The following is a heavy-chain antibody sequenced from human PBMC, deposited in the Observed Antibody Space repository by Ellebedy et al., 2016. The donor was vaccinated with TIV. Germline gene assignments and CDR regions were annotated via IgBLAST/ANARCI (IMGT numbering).Heavy chain of an antibody. J-gene: IGHJ4*02. CDR1: GFTFSGYS. CDR2: ISGSGGTT. CDR3: AVTTGTATTSRFEY. D-gene: IGHD1-1*01. V-gene: IGHV3-23*01. Sequence: GESLKISXAGSGFTFSGYSMNWVRQAPGKGLDWVSVISGSGGTTYYADSVKGRFTISRDNSKNTLYQQMNSLRADDTAVYYCAVTTGTATTSRFEYWGQGILVIVSS.